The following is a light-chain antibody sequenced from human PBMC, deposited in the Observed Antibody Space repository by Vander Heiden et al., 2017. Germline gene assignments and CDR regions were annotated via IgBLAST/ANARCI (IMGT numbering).Light chain of an antibody. CDR1: SSDVGGYNY. V-gene: IGLV2-11*01. CDR2: DVN. Sequence: QSALTQPRSVSGSSGQSVSMSCTGTSSDVGGYNYVSWYQQHPGKAPKVIIYDVNKRPSGVPDRFSGSKSGNTASLTISGLQAADEADYYCCSYAGNTAWVFGGGTKVTVL. CDR3: CSYAGNTAWV. J-gene: IGLJ3*02.